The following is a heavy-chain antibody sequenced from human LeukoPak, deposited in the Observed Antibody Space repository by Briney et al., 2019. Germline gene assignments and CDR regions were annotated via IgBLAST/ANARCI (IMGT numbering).Heavy chain of an antibody. CDR3: ARRVGEFDY. D-gene: IGHD3-3*01. V-gene: IGHV3-30*19. J-gene: IGHJ4*02. CDR2: ISYDGSNK. CDR1: GFTFSSYG. Sequence: PGGSLRLSCAASGFTFSSYGMHWVRQAPGKGLEWVAVISYDGSNKYYADSVKGRFAISRDNSKNTLYLQMNSLRAEDTAVYYCARRVGEFDYWGQGTLVTVSS.